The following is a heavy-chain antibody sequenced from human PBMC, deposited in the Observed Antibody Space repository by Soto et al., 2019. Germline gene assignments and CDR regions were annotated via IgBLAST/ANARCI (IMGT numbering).Heavy chain of an antibody. Sequence: EVQVVESGGGLVQPGGSLRLSCAASGFTISDHFIDWVRQAPGKGLEWVGRTKNIGNNYATEYAVSVKGRFTISRDDSRNSVYLYMNRLKSEDTAVYFCARGGNEYRYWGQGTLVTVSS. CDR3: ARGGNEYRY. CDR1: GFTISDHF. D-gene: IGHD5-12*01. V-gene: IGHV3-72*01. J-gene: IGHJ4*02. CDR2: TKNIGNNYAT.